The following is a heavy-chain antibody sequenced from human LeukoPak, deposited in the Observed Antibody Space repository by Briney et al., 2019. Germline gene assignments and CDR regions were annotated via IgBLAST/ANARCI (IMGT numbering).Heavy chain of an antibody. V-gene: IGHV4-59*01. CDR3: ARSDYHNSGSHTVFDAFDI. CDR1: GGSISSYY. D-gene: IGHD3-10*01. J-gene: IGHJ3*02. CDR2: IYYSGST. Sequence: SETLSLTCTVSGGSISSYYWSWIRQPPGKGLEWIGYIYYSGSTNYNPSLKSRVTISVDTSKNQFSLKLSSVTAADTAVYYCARSDYHNSGSHTVFDAFDIWGQGTRVTVSS.